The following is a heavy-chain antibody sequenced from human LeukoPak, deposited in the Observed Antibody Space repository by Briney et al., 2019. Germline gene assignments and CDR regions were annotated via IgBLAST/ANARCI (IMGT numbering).Heavy chain of an antibody. V-gene: IGHV4-34*01. CDR3: AGDSSGYYYDY. D-gene: IGHD3-22*01. Sequence: SETLSLTCAAYGGSFSGYYWSWIRQPPGKGLEWIGEINHSGSTNYNPSLKSRVTISVDTSKNQFSLKLSSVTAADTAVYYCAGDSSGYYYDYWGQGTLVTVSS. CDR1: GGSFSGYY. CDR2: INHSGST. J-gene: IGHJ4*02.